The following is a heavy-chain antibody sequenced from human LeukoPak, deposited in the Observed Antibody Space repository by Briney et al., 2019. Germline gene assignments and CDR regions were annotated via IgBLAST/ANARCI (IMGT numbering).Heavy chain of an antibody. CDR2: IRSSSSYI. CDR1: GFTFSSYS. J-gene: IGHJ4*02. D-gene: IGHD3-3*01. Sequence: GGSLRLSCAASGFTFSSYSMNWVRQAPGKGLEWVSSIRSSSSYIYYADSVKGRFTISRDNAKNSLYLQMNSLRAEDTAVYYCARVDYDFWSGYLYYFDYWGQGTLVTVSS. V-gene: IGHV3-21*01. CDR3: ARVDYDFWSGYLYYFDY.